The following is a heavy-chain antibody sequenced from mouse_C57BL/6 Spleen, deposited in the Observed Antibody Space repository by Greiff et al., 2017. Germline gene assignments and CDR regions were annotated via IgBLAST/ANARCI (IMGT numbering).Heavy chain of an antibody. D-gene: IGHD1-1*01. Sequence: EVKLVESGEGLVKPGGSLKLSCAASGFTFSSYAMSWVRQTPEKRLEWVAYISSGGDYIYYADTVKGRFTISRDNARNTLYLQMSSLKSVDTAMDYCTRVYYGGRTDWYFDVWGTGTTVTVSS. CDR2: ISSGGDYI. CDR3: TRVYYGGRTDWYFDV. J-gene: IGHJ1*03. CDR1: GFTFSSYA. V-gene: IGHV5-9-1*02.